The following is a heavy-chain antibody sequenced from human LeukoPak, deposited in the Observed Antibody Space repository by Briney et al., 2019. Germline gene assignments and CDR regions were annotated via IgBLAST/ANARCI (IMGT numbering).Heavy chain of an antibody. CDR1: GFTFSSYA. J-gene: IGHJ4*02. CDR3: APGGRFGELVD. D-gene: IGHD3-10*01. Sequence: GGSLRLSCAASGFTFSSYAMSWVRQAPGKGLEWVSAISGSGGSTYYADSVKGRFTISRDNSKNTLYLQMNSLRAEDTAVYYCAPGGRFGELVDWGQGTLVTVSS. CDR2: ISGSGGST. V-gene: IGHV3-23*01.